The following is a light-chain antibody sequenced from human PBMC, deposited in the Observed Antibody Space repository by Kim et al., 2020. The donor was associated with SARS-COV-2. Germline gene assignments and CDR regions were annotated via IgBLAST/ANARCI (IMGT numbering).Light chain of an antibody. V-gene: IGKV1-39*01. Sequence: DIQMTQSPSSLSASVGDRVTITCRASQTISNYLNWYQQKPGKAPKLLIYAASSFQSGVPSRFSGSGSGTDFTLTISSLQPEDVATYYCQQSYTTPLTFGGGTKVDIK. CDR2: AAS. J-gene: IGKJ4*01. CDR1: QTISNY. CDR3: QQSYTTPLT.